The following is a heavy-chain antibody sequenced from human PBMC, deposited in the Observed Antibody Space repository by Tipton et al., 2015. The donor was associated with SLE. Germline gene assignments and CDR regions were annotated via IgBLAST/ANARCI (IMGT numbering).Heavy chain of an antibody. CDR1: GGSISSYY. V-gene: IGHV4-59*01. D-gene: IGHD2-2*01. Sequence: TLSLTCTVSGGSISSYYWSWIRQPPGKGREVIWDIYYSGSTNYTPPPKRRVTISVDTSKNQFSLKLSSVTAADTAVYYCSGGGSTSFDGGYYYYMDVWGKGTTVTVSS. J-gene: IGHJ6*03. CDR3: SGGGSTSFDGGYYYYMDV. CDR2: IYYSGST.